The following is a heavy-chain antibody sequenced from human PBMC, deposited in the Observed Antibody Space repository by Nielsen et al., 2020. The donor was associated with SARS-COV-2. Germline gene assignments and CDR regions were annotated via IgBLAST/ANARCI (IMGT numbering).Heavy chain of an antibody. CDR3: AKIGDGYNNAFDI. D-gene: IGHD5-24*01. J-gene: IGHJ3*02. V-gene: IGHV3-9*01. CDR2: ISWNSGSI. CDR1: GFTFDDYA. Sequence: SLKISCAASGFTFDDYAMHWVRQAPGKGLEWVSGISWNSGSIGYADSVKGRFTISRDNAKNSLYLQMNSLRAEDTALYYCAKIGDGYNNAFDIWGQGTMVTVSS.